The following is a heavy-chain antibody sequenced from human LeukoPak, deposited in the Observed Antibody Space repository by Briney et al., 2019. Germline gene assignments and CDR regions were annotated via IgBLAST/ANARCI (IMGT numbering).Heavy chain of an antibody. CDR2: IHYSGST. V-gene: IGHV4-39*01. CDR1: GGSISSNTYY. J-gene: IGHJ5*02. Sequence: SETLSLTCDVSGGSISSNTYYWGWIRRPPGKGLEWIGNIHYSGSTYYNPSLKSRVTISVDTSKNQFSLNLSSLTAADTAVYYCATSDTVSTYNWFDPWGQGTLVTVSS. CDR3: ATSDTVSTYNWFDP. D-gene: IGHD5/OR15-5a*01.